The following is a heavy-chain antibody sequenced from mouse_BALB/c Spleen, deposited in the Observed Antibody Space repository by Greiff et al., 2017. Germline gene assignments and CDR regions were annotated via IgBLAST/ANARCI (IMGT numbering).Heavy chain of an antibody. Sequence: VQLKQSGTVLARPGASVKMSCKASGYSFTSYWMHWVKQRPGQGLEWIGAIYPGNSDTSYNQKFKGKAKLTAVTSASTAYMELSSLTNEDSAVYYCTKEGYGNYDYYAMDYWGQGTSVTVSS. CDR2: IYPGNSDT. CDR3: TKEGYGNYDYYAMDY. J-gene: IGHJ4*01. CDR1: GYSFTSYW. V-gene: IGHV1-5*01. D-gene: IGHD2-1*01.